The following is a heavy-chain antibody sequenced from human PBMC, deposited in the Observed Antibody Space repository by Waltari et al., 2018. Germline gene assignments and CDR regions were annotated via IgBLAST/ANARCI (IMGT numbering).Heavy chain of an antibody. D-gene: IGHD2-21*01. V-gene: IGHV5-51*01. CDR2: IDPTDSDT. CDR3: AKTGVRWSLDV. Sequence: EVQLVQSGAEVKRPGESLKISCKTSGYSFTTYWISWVRQMPGKGLEWMGAIDPTDSDTRYSPSFQGQVTISADKSISTAYLQWSGLKASDTATYYCAKTGVRWSLDVWGRGVLVTVSS. CDR1: GYSFTTYW. J-gene: IGHJ4*02.